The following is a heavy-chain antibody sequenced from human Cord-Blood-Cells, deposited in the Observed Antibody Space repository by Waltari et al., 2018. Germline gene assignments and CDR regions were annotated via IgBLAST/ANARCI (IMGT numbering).Heavy chain of an antibody. D-gene: IGHD2-2*02. CDR1: GGTFSSYA. CDR3: AMIVVVPAAISDYYYMDV. J-gene: IGHJ6*03. CDR2: ISPICCTA. Sequence: QVQLVQSGAEVKKPGSSVKVSCKASGGTFSSYAISWVRQAPGQGLEWRGGISPICCTANYAQKVQGRVTITADESTSTAYMELSSLRSEDTAVYYCAMIVVVPAAISDYYYMDVWGKGTTVTVSS. V-gene: IGHV1-69*01.